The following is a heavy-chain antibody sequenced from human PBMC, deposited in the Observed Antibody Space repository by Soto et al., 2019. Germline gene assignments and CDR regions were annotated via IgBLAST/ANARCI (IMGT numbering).Heavy chain of an antibody. CDR2: IWSHGGNK. Sequence: ESGGGVVQPGRSLRLSCGASGFTFSSYGMHWVRQAPGTGLEWVAVIWSHGGNKFYADSVKGRFTISRDNSKNTLDLQMNSLRAEDTAIYYCVKGGYSYGDNFDFWGLGTLVTVSS. V-gene: IGHV3-33*03. J-gene: IGHJ4*02. CDR1: GFTFSSYG. D-gene: IGHD5-12*01. CDR3: VKGGYSYGDNFDF.